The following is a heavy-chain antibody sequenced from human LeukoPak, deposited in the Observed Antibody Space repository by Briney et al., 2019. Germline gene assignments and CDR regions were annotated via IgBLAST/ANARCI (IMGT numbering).Heavy chain of an antibody. J-gene: IGHJ4*02. D-gene: IGHD6-19*01. CDR1: GYTFTSYG. V-gene: IGHV1-18*01. Sequence: ASVKVSCKASGYTFTSYGISWVRQAPGQGLEWMGWISAYNGNTNYAQKLQGRVTMTTDTSTSTAYMELRSLKSDDTAVYYCASVRFSSGCLDYWGQGTLVTVSS. CDR2: ISAYNGNT. CDR3: ASVRFSSGCLDY.